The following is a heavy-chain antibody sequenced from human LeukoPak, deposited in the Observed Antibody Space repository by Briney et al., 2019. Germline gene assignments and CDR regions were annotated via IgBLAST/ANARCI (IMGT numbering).Heavy chain of an antibody. CDR2: ISWNSGSI. J-gene: IGHJ4*02. V-gene: IGHV3-9*01. CDR3: AKDMARYYYDSSGLDY. Sequence: PGRSLRLSCAASGFTFDDYAMHWVRQAPGKGLEWVSGISWNSGSIGYADSVKGRFTISRDNAKNSLYLQMNSLRAEDTALYYCAKDMARYYYDSSGLDYWGQGTLVTVSS. CDR1: GFTFDDYA. D-gene: IGHD3-22*01.